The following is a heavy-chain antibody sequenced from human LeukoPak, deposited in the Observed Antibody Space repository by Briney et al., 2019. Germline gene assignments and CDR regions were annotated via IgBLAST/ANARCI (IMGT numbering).Heavy chain of an antibody. Sequence: GGSLRLSCATSGFTFNDYAMYWVRQAPGKGLEWVSGISWNSRSIAYADSVKGRFTISRDNAKNSLYLQMNSLRAEDMAVYYCAKEGSSWSTFDYWGQGTLVTVSS. CDR2: ISWNSRSI. D-gene: IGHD6-13*01. V-gene: IGHV3-9*03. J-gene: IGHJ4*02. CDR1: GFTFNDYA. CDR3: AKEGSSWSTFDY.